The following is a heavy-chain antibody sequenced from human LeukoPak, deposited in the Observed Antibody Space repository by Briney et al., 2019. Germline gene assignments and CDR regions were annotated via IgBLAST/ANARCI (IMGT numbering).Heavy chain of an antibody. J-gene: IGHJ4*02. CDR1: GFTFSSYW. Sequence: GGSLRLSCAASGFTFSSYWMSWVRQAPGKGLEWVSVIYSGGSTYYADSVKGRFTISRDNSKNTLYLQMNSLRAEDTAMYYCARDYYDSSGYYNWGQGTLVTVSS. CDR2: IYSGGST. CDR3: ARDYYDSSGYYN. V-gene: IGHV3-53*01. D-gene: IGHD3-22*01.